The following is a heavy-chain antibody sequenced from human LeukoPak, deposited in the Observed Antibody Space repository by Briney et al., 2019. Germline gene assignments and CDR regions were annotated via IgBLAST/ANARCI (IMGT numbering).Heavy chain of an antibody. CDR1: GYSFTSYW. CDR2: IYPGDSDT. CDR3: ARQPRGVVIWPFDY. Sequence: GESLKFSCQGSGYSFTSYWIGGVRQMPGKGLEWMGIIYPGDSDTRYSPSFQGQVTISADKSISTAYLQWSSLKASDTAMYYCARQPRGVVIWPFDYWGQGTLVTVSS. D-gene: IGHD3-3*01. V-gene: IGHV5-51*01. J-gene: IGHJ4*02.